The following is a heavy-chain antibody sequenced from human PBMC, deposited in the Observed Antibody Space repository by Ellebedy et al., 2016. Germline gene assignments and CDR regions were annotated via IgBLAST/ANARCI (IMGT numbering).Heavy chain of an antibody. CDR1: VFTFSYYA. CDR2: ISYDGSND. D-gene: IGHD2-15*01. Sequence: GESLKISCEASVFTFSYYAMHWVRQTPGKGLEWVALISYDGSNDNYAGSAKGRFTISRDNSRNTLYLQMSRLRPEDTAVYYCARDRHCSGGGSCAHDAFDVWGHGTLVSVSS. CDR3: ARDRHCSGGGSCAHDAFDV. J-gene: IGHJ3*01. V-gene: IGHV3-30-3*01.